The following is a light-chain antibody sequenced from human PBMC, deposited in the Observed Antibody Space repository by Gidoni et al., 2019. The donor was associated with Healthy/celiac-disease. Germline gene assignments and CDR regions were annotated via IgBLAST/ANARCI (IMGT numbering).Light chain of an antibody. CDR1: QSISSY. Sequence: DIQMTQSPSSLSASVGDRVTITCRASQSISSYLNWYQQKPVKATKLLIYAASSLQSGVPSRFSGSGSGTDFTLTISSMQPEDFATYYCQQSYSTPRTFGQETKVEIK. CDR3: QQSYSTPRT. V-gene: IGKV1-39*01. J-gene: IGKJ1*01. CDR2: AAS.